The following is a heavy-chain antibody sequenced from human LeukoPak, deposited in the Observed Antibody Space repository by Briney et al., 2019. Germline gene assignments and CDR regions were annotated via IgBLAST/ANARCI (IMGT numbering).Heavy chain of an antibody. J-gene: IGHJ5*02. CDR2: ISTYNGNV. V-gene: IGHV1-18*01. Sequence: GSSVKVSCKASGGTFSSYAISWVRQAPGQGLEWMGWISTYNGNVRYAQTVQDRVTMTTDASTTTVYMEARGLRSDDTAVYYCAIPPRGYCSTTSCPPGTWGQGTLVTVSS. D-gene: IGHD2-2*01. CDR3: AIPPRGYCSTTSCPPGT. CDR1: GGTFSSYA.